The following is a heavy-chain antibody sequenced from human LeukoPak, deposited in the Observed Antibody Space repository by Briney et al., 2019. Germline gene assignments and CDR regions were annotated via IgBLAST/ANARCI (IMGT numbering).Heavy chain of an antibody. CDR1: GGSISNFY. Sequence: PSETLSLTCSVAGGSISNFYWSWIRQSPGKGLEWIGYVFYSGTTNSNPSLKSRVTISVDTSKNRFFLQLRSVTAADTAVYYCAREDPQTRVPEGMDVWGQGTTVIVSS. CDR2: VFYSGTT. V-gene: IGHV4-59*01. J-gene: IGHJ6*02. CDR3: AREDPQTRVPEGMDV. D-gene: IGHD4/OR15-4a*01.